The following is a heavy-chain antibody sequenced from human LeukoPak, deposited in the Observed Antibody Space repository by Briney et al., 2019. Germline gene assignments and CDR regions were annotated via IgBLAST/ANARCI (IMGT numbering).Heavy chain of an antibody. D-gene: IGHD3-22*01. Sequence: SETLSLTCSISGVPISTYYWSWLRQSPGKGLEWIAYVYYNGDIMYNPSLKSRVTISLDTSKNQFSLSMTSVTAADTAVYFCATTWYYDSRGYLFDDWGHGTLVTVSS. CDR2: VYYNGDI. V-gene: IGHV4-59*01. CDR3: ATTWYYDSRGYLFDD. J-gene: IGHJ4*01. CDR1: GVPISTYY.